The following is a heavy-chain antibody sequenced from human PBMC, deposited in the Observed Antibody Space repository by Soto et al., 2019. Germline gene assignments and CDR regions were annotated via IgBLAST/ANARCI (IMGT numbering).Heavy chain of an antibody. Sequence: PSETLSLTCTVSGGSISSVDYYWSWIRQPPGKGVELIGYIYYSGSNYYNPSLKSRVTISVDTSKNQFSLKLSSVTAADTAVYYCARTGVTDAFDXWGQGTLVTVS. V-gene: IGHV4-30-4*01. CDR1: GGSISSVDYY. CDR2: IYYSGSN. J-gene: IGHJ3*02. CDR3: ARTGVTDAFDX. D-gene: IGHD2-21*02.